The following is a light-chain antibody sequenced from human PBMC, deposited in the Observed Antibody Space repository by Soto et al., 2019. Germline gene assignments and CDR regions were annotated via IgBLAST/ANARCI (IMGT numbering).Light chain of an antibody. CDR3: QQYGSSGWT. CDR2: GAS. V-gene: IGKV3-20*01. J-gene: IGKJ1*01. Sequence: EIVLTQSPGTLSLSPGERATLSCRASQSVSSSYLAWYQQKPGQAPRLLIYGASSRATGIPARFSGSGSGTDFTLTISRLEPEDFAVDYCQQYGSSGWTFGQGTKVEIK. CDR1: QSVSSSY.